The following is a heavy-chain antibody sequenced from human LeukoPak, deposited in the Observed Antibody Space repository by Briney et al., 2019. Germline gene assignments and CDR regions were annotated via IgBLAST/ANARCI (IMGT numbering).Heavy chain of an antibody. J-gene: IGHJ6*03. V-gene: IGHV3-7*01. CDR1: GFTFSSYW. CDR3: AKTSLSDPSGNYYYMDV. CDR2: IKQDGSEK. Sequence: GGSLRLSCAASGFTFSSYWMSWVRQAPGKGLEWVANIKQDGSEKYYVDSVKARFTISRDNSQNTVSLQLNNLRIEDTALYYCAKTSLSDPSGNYYYMDVWGKGTAVTVSS. D-gene: IGHD3-3*01.